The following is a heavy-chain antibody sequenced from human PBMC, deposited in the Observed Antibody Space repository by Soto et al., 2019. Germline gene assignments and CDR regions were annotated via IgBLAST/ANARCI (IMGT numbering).Heavy chain of an antibody. CDR1: GFTFSNYA. V-gene: IGHV3-23*01. CDR2: ISHNGAST. D-gene: IGHD6-19*01. CDR3: AKGKYSSGWYGRADVFDI. Sequence: EVQLWEFGGGLVQPGGTLRLSCAASGFTFSNYAMNWVRQAPGKGLAWVSVISHNGASTYSADSVKGRFTTSRDNSKNALYLQMHSLRAEDTAVYYCAKGKYSSGWYGRADVFDIWGQGTVVTVSS. J-gene: IGHJ3*02.